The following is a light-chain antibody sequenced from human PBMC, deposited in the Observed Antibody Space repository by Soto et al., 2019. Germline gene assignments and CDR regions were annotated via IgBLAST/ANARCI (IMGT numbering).Light chain of an antibody. Sequence: ISMTQSPPTLSVSPGGRVTLSCEASETISADLAWYHHRPGQAPRLLIYAASTRAPGVPARFSGSGSGTDFTLAIANLQPEDFGLYYCQHYHNFTRTFGQGTKVDIK. CDR3: QHYHNFTRT. J-gene: IGKJ2*01. V-gene: IGKV3-15*01. CDR2: AAS. CDR1: ETISAD.